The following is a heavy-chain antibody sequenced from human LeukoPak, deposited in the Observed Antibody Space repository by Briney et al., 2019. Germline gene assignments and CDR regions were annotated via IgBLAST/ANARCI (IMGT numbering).Heavy chain of an antibody. D-gene: IGHD3-10*01. V-gene: IGHV3-30*18. Sequence: GGSLRLSCTASKFTFSNYGMQWVRLAPGKGLEWVAVISLDGRTKYYADSVKGRFTLSRDNSRNTLDLQMNSLGPEDTAVYYCAKEYDSGGYGAYFDYWGRGTLVTVSS. CDR3: AKEYDSGGYGAYFDY. CDR2: ISLDGRTK. J-gene: IGHJ4*02. CDR1: KFTFSNYG.